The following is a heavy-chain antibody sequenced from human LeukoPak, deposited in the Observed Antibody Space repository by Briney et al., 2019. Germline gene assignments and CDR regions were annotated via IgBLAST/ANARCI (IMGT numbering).Heavy chain of an antibody. CDR3: ARVVTFRFDY. D-gene: IGHD4-23*01. Sequence: PSETLSLTCTVSGGSISSSSYYWGWIRQPPGRGPEWIGTIYYSGSTYYNPSLKSRVTISVDRSKNQFSLRLSSVPAADTAVYYCARVVTFRFDYWGQGTLVTVSS. V-gene: IGHV4-39*07. CDR1: GGSISSSSYY. J-gene: IGHJ4*02. CDR2: IYYSGST.